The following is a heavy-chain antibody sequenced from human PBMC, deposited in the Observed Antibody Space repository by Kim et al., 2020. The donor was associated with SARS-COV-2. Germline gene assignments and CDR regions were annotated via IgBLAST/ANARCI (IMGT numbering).Heavy chain of an antibody. Sequence: GGSLRLSCAPSGFSVRNCDLSWVRQAPGKGLEWVSLIYSGGRTFYADSVKGRFTLSKDNYKDNMHLQMKSRGAADAAVYYYAGAGDYDSSRHYFD. CDR3: AGAGDYDSSRHYFD. CDR2: IYSGGRT. J-gene: IGHJ2*01. V-gene: IGHV3-66*01. CDR1: GFSVRNCD. D-gene: IGHD3-22*01.